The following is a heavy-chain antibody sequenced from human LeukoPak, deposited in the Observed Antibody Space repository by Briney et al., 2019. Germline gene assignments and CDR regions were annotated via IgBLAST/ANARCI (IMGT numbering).Heavy chain of an antibody. V-gene: IGHV4-39*07. Sequence: PSETLSLTCTVSGGSISSSSYYWGWIRQPPGKGLEWIGSIYYSGGTYYNPSLKSRVTISVDTSKNQFSLKLSSVTAADTAVYYCGRDISGYCSGGSCYDWGQGTLVTVSS. D-gene: IGHD2-15*01. CDR2: IYYSGGT. CDR1: GGSISSSSYY. J-gene: IGHJ4*02. CDR3: GRDISGYCSGGSCYD.